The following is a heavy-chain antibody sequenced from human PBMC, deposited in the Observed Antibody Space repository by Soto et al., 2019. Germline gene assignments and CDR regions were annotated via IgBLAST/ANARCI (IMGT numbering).Heavy chain of an antibody. CDR2: INHRGST. Sequence: QVQLQQWGAGLLKPSETLSLTCAVYGGSFSDYYWSWIRQPPGKGLEWIGEINHRGSTNDNPSLKSRITISVDTSKNQFSLKLNSVTAADTAVYYCARGIDYGGTRLDSWGQGTLVTVSS. J-gene: IGHJ4*02. CDR3: ARGIDYGGTRLDS. V-gene: IGHV4-34*01. CDR1: GGSFSDYY. D-gene: IGHD4-17*01.